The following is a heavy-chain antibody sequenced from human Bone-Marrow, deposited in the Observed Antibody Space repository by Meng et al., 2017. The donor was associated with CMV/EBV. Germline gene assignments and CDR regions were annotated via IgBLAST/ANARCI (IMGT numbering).Heavy chain of an antibody. J-gene: IGHJ4*02. CDR1: GFTFSSYS. Sequence: GGSLRLSCAASGFTFSSYSMNWVRQAPGKGLEWVSSISSSSSYIYYADSVKGRFTISRDNAKNSLYLQMNSLRAEDTAVYYCARGLYYYDSSGYYNSRYYFDYWGQGTLVTVYS. CDR2: ISSSSSYI. V-gene: IGHV3-21*01. CDR3: ARGLYYYDSSGYYNSRYYFDY. D-gene: IGHD3-22*01.